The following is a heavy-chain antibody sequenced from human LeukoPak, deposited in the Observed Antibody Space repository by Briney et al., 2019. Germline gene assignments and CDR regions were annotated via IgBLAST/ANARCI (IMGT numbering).Heavy chain of an antibody. Sequence: SVKVPCKASGGTFSSYAFSWVRQPPGQGLEWMGGIIPIFGTANYAQKFQGRVTITADESTSTAYMELSSLRSEDTAVYYCARHPRAHPFDYWGQGTLVTVSS. CDR3: ARHPRAHPFDY. CDR2: IIPIFGTA. V-gene: IGHV1-69*13. CDR1: GGTFSSYA. J-gene: IGHJ4*02.